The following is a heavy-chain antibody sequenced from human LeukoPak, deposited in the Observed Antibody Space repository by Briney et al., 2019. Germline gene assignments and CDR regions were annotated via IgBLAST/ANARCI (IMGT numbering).Heavy chain of an antibody. Sequence: HPGGSLRLSCAASGFTFSSNEMNWVRQAPGKGLEWVSYINSGGTIIYYADSVRGRFTISRDNAKSSLYLQMNSLRAEDTAVYYCARVWFVDWGQGTLVIVSS. CDR2: INSGGTII. CDR3: ARVWFVD. V-gene: IGHV3-48*03. CDR1: GFTFSSNE. J-gene: IGHJ4*02.